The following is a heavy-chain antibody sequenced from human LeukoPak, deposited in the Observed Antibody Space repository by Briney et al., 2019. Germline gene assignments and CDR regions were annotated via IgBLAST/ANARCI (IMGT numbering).Heavy chain of an antibody. J-gene: IGHJ4*02. Sequence: TGGSLRLSCAASGFTFSSFSMNWVRQAPGKGLDWVSYISGSDSTIYYADSVKGRFTISRDNAKNSLYLQMNSLRAEDTAVYYCARSYSGSYQYYFDYWGQGTLVTVSS. CDR2: ISGSDSTI. CDR3: ARSYSGSYQYYFDY. D-gene: IGHD1-26*01. V-gene: IGHV3-48*04. CDR1: GFTFSSFS.